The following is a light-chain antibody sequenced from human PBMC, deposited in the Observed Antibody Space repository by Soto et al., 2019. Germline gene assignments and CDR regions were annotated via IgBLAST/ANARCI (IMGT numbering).Light chain of an antibody. J-gene: IGKJ5*01. Sequence: EIVLTQSPVTLSLSPGERATLSCRASQSISSDLAWYQQKPAQAPRLLICDVSNRATGIPARFSGSGSGTYFTLTISSLEPEDVAIYYCQQRNYWQVTFGQGTRLEIK. CDR2: DVS. V-gene: IGKV3-11*01. CDR3: QQRNYWQVT. CDR1: QSISSD.